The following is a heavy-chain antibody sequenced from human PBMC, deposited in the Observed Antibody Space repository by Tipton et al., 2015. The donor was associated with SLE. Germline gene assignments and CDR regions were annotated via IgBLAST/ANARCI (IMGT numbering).Heavy chain of an antibody. CDR3: ARGVAAAGMGFDY. V-gene: IGHV4-59*08. CDR2: IYYSGST. CDR1: GGSISSYY. J-gene: IGHJ4*02. D-gene: IGHD6-13*01. Sequence: TLSLTCTVSGGSISSYYWSWIRQPPGKGLEWIGYIYYSGSTYYNPSLKSRVTISVDTSKNQFSLKLSSVTAADTAVYYCARGVAAAGMGFDYWGQGTLVTVSS.